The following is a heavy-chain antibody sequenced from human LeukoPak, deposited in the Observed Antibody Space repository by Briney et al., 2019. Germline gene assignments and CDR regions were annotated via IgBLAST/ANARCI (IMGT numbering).Heavy chain of an antibody. J-gene: IGHJ6*03. CDR3: ARSLATSYYYMDV. CDR1: GFTFRNYA. V-gene: IGHV3-30*04. Sequence: GGSLRLSCAASGFTFRNYAMHWVRQAPGKGLEWVAVISYDGSNKFYADSVKGRFTISRDNSKNTLHLPMNSLRAEDTAVYYCARSLATSYYYMDVWGKGTTVTVSS. CDR2: ISYDGSNK. D-gene: IGHD5-12*01.